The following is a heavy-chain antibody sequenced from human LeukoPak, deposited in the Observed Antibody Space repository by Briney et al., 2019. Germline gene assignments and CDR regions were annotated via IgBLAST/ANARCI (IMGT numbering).Heavy chain of an antibody. CDR2: ISTGGSDV. J-gene: IGHJ4*02. Sequence: GGSLRLSCAASGFAFRSYVVNWVRQAPGKGLKWVSSISTGGSDVNYADSVKGRFTVSRDNAKSSLYLEMNSLTAEDTAVYYCARRTAAGPFDYWGQGTLVTVSS. V-gene: IGHV3-21*01. CDR3: ARRTAAGPFDY. CDR1: GFAFRSYV. D-gene: IGHD6-13*01.